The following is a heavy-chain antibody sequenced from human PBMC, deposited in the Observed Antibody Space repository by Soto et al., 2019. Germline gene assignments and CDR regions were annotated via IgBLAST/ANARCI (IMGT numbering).Heavy chain of an antibody. D-gene: IGHD2-2*01. CDR3: ARYPGYCSSTGGCYMDV. Sequence: ESGGGLVQPGGSLRLSCAASGFTFSSYDMHWVRQATGKGLEWVSAIGTAGDTYYPGSVKGRFTISRENAKNSLYLQMNSLRAGDTAVYYCARYPGYCSSTGGCYMDVWGKGTTVTVSS. CDR2: IGTAGDT. J-gene: IGHJ6*03. V-gene: IGHV3-13*01. CDR1: GFTFSSYD.